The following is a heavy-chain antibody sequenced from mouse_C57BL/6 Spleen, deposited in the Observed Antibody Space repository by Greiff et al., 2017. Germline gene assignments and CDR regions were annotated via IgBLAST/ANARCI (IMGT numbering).Heavy chain of an antibody. V-gene: IGHV1-59*01. D-gene: IGHD1-1*01. CDR1: GYTFTSYW. CDR3: ARLGLITTVVAEAY. CDR2: IDPSDSYT. Sequence: QVQLQQSGAELVRPGTSVKLSCKASGYTFTSYWMHWVKQRPGQGLEWIGVIDPSDSYTNYNQKFKGKATLTVDTSSSTAYMQLSSLTSEDSAVYYCARLGLITTVVAEAYWGQGTLVTVSA. J-gene: IGHJ3*01.